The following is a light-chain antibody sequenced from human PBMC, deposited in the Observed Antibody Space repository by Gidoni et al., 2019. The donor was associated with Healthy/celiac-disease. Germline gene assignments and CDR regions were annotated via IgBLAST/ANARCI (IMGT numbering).Light chain of an antibody. J-gene: IGLJ2*01. CDR2: QDS. Sequence: SYELPQPPSVSVSPGQTASITCSGDKVGGRYVCWYHQKPGKSPLLVIYQDSKRPSGIPERFSGSNSGNTATLTISETQAMDEADYYCQAWDSSTVVFGGGTRLTGL. V-gene: IGLV3-1*01. CDR3: QAWDSSTVV. CDR1: KVGGRY.